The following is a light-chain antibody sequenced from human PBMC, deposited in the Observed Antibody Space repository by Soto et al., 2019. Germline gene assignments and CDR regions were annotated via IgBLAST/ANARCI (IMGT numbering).Light chain of an antibody. Sequence: QSALNPPASVFGSPGQSFTISCPGTSSDVGGYNYVSWYQQHPGKAPKLMIYDVSNRPSGVSNRFSGSKSGNTASLTISGLQAEDEADYYCSSYTRSSTPYVVGTGTRSPS. CDR3: SSYTRSSTPYV. V-gene: IGLV2-14*01. CDR2: DVS. J-gene: IGLJ1*01. CDR1: SSDVGGYNY.